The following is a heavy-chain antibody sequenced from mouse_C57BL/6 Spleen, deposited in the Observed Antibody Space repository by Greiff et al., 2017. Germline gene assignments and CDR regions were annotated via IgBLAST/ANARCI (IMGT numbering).Heavy chain of an antibody. CDR2: IYPRSGNT. CDR3: ARAPITTVVEGAWFAY. V-gene: IGHV1-81*01. Sequence: VKLMESGAELARPGASVKLSCKASGYTFTSYGISWVKQRTGQGLEWIGEIYPRSGNTYYNEKFKGKATLTAEKSTSTEYMELRSLTSEDSAVYFCARAPITTVVEGAWFAYWGQGTLVTVSA. J-gene: IGHJ3*01. CDR1: GYTFTSYG. D-gene: IGHD1-1*01.